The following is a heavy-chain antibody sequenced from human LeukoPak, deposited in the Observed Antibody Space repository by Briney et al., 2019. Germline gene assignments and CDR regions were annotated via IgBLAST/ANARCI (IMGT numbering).Heavy chain of an antibody. V-gene: IGHV4-59*01. CDR3: AREGAYDDSSGYYYLDY. J-gene: IGHJ4*02. Sequence: SETLSLTCTVSGGSISSYYWSWIRQPPGKGLEWIGYIYYSGSTNYNPSLKSRVTISVDTSKNQFSLKLSSVTAADTAVYYCAREGAYDDSSGYYYLDYWGQGTLVTVSS. CDR1: GGSISSYY. D-gene: IGHD3-22*01. CDR2: IYYSGST.